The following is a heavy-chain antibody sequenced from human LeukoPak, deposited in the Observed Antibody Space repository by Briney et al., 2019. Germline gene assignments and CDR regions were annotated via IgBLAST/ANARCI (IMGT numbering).Heavy chain of an antibody. CDR1: GGSISSSTYH. Sequence: SETLSLTCTVSGGSISSSTYHWGWIRQPPGKGLEWIGTIYYGGNTYYNPSLKSRVTISVDTSKNQFSLKLSSVTAADTAVYSCARHDSSGPYNAFDIWGQGTMVTVSS. CDR3: ARHDSSGPYNAFDI. D-gene: IGHD3-22*01. CDR2: IYYGGNT. V-gene: IGHV4-39*01. J-gene: IGHJ3*02.